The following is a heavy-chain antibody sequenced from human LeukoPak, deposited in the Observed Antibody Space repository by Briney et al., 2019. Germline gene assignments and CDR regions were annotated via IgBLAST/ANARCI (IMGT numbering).Heavy chain of an antibody. V-gene: IGHV3-23*01. J-gene: IGHJ4*02. CDR3: AKDFYDFAY. D-gene: IGHD2/OR15-2a*01. Sequence: GGSLRLSCTASGFTFSTYAMTWVRQAPGKGLEWVSTISANGGSTYYADSVKGRFSISRDNSRNTAWLQMNSLRAEDTAVYYCAKDFYDFAYWGQGTLVTVSS. CDR1: GFTFSTYA. CDR2: ISANGGST.